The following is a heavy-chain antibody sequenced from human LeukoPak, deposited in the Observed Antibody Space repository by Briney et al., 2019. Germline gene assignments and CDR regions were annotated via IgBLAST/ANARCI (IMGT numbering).Heavy chain of an antibody. J-gene: IGHJ4*02. D-gene: IGHD3-9*01. CDR2: ISGSGGST. CDR1: EFTFSSYA. CDR3: ATRGDILTGYPYYFDY. Sequence: PGGSLRLSCAASEFTFSSYAMSWVRQAPGKGLEWVSAISGSGGSTYYADSVKGRFTISRDNSKNTLYLQMNSLRAEDTAVYYCATRGDILTGYPYYFDYWGQGTLVTVSS. V-gene: IGHV3-23*01.